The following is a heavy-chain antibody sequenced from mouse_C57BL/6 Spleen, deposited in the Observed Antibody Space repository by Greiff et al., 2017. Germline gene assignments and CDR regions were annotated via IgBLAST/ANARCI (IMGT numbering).Heavy chain of an antibody. CDR1: GYTFTSYW. J-gene: IGHJ4*01. CDR2: IDPSDSES. CDR3: ARNYYGSSYSMDY. D-gene: IGHD1-1*01. V-gene: IGHV1-52*01. Sequence: QLQQPGAELVRPGSSVKLSCKASGYTFTSYWMHWVKQMPIQGLEWIGNIDPSDSESHYNQKFKDKATLTVDKSSSTAYLQLSSLTSEDSAVYDCARNYYGSSYSMDYWGQGASVTVAS.